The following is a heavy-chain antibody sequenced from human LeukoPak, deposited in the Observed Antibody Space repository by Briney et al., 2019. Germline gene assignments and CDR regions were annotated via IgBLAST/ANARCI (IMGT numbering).Heavy chain of an antibody. CDR1: GFTFSSYA. CDR3: ARANTEYYYMDV. CDR2: MSYDGNNK. J-gene: IGHJ6*03. Sequence: PGRSLRLSCAASGFTFSSYAMHWVRQAPGKGLEWVAVMSYDGNNKYYADSVKGRFTISRDNAKNSLYLQMNSLRAEDTAVYYCARANTEYYYMDVWGKGTTVTVSS. V-gene: IGHV3-30-3*01. D-gene: IGHD4/OR15-4a*01.